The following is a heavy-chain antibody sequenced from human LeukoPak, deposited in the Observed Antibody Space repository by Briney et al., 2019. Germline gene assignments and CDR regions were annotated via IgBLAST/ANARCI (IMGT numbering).Heavy chain of an antibody. D-gene: IGHD1-14*01. Sequence: GGSLRLSCTACRFSFSGYSMNWVRQAPGKGLGWISSIDYSSNYIDYADSVKGRFTISRDNAKNSLFLQMNSLRVDDTAVYFCARPRNYYYMDVWGTGTTVTVSS. CDR2: IDYSSNYI. V-gene: IGHV3-21*01. CDR1: RFSFSGYS. CDR3: ARPRNYYYMDV. J-gene: IGHJ6*03.